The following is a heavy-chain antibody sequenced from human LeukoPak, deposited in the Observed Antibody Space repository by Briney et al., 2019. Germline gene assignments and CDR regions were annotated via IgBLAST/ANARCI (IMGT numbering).Heavy chain of an antibody. Sequence: ASVKVSCKASGYTFTSYYMHWVRQAPGQGLEWMGIINPSGGSTSYAQKFQGGVTMTRDTSTSTVYMELSSLRSEDTAVYYCARVRRYCTNGVCYLYYFDYWGQGTLVTVSS. V-gene: IGHV1-46*03. J-gene: IGHJ4*02. D-gene: IGHD2-8*01. CDR3: ARVRRYCTNGVCYLYYFDY. CDR2: INPSGGST. CDR1: GYTFTSYY.